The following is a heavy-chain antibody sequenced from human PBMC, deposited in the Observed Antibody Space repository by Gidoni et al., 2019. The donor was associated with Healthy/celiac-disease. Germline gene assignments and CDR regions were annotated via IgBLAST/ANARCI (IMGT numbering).Heavy chain of an antibody. D-gene: IGHD6-19*01. CDR3: ARGPQWLTPEVEYYFDY. CDR1: GFTVSSNY. V-gene: IGHV3-53*01. J-gene: IGHJ4*02. Sequence: EVQLVESGGGLIQPGGSLRLSCAPSGFTVSSNYMSWVRQAPGKGLEWVSVIYSGGSTYYADSVKGRFTISRDNSKNTLYLQMNSLRAEDTAVYYCARGPQWLTPEVEYYFDYWGQGTLVTVSS. CDR2: IYSGGST.